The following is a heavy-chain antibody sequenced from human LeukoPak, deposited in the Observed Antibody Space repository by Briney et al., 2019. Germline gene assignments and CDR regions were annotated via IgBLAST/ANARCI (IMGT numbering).Heavy chain of an antibody. V-gene: IGHV3-30*04. Sequence: GGSLRLSCAASGFTFSSYAMHWVRQAPGKELEWVAVISYDGSNKYYADSVKGRFTISRDNSKNTLYLQMNSLRAEDTAVYYCARDSSRIAAAGVALFDYWGQGTLVTVSS. CDR3: ARDSSRIAAAGVALFDY. J-gene: IGHJ4*02. D-gene: IGHD6-13*01. CDR1: GFTFSSYA. CDR2: ISYDGSNK.